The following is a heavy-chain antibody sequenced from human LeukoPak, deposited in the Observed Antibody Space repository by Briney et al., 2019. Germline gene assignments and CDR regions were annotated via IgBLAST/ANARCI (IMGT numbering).Heavy chain of an antibody. V-gene: IGHV3-23*01. CDR1: GFTFSDYY. Sequence: GGSLRLSCAASGFTFSDYYMSWVRQAPGKGLEWVSAISGSGGSTYYADSVKGRFTISRDNSKNTLYLQMNSLRAEDTAVYYCAKGATVTMIVVVITHFDYWGQGTLVTVSS. J-gene: IGHJ4*02. D-gene: IGHD3-22*01. CDR2: ISGSGGST. CDR3: AKGATVTMIVVVITHFDY.